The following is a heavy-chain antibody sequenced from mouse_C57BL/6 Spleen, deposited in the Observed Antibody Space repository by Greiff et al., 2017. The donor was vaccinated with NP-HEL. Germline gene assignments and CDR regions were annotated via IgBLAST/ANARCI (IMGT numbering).Heavy chain of an antibody. CDR3: AREGAYSKAMDY. D-gene: IGHD2-10*01. CDR2: IYPGDGDT. V-gene: IGHV1-80*01. Sequence: VQLQQSGAELVKPGASVKISCKASGYAFSSYWMNWVKQRPGKGLEWIGQIYPGDGDTNYNGKFKGKATLTADKSSSTAYMQLSSLTSEDSAVYFWAREGAYSKAMDYWGQGTSVTVSS. J-gene: IGHJ4*01. CDR1: GYAFSSYW.